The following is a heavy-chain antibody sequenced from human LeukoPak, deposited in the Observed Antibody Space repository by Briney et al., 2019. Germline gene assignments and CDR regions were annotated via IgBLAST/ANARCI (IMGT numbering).Heavy chain of an antibody. Sequence: SETLSLTCTVSGGSISSYYWSWIRQPPGKGLEWIGYIYYSGSTNYNPSLKSRVTISVDTSKNQFSLKLSSVTAADTAVYYCARIGQTLRYYYYYMDVWGKGTTVTVSS. CDR3: ARIGQTLRYYYYYMDV. J-gene: IGHJ6*03. CDR1: GGSISSYY. V-gene: IGHV4-59*01. CDR2: IYYSGST. D-gene: IGHD4-23*01.